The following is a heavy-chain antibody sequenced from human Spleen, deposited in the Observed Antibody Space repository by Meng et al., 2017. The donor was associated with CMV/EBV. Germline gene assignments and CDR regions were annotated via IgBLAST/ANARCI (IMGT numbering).Heavy chain of an antibody. CDR2: IYSRGDS. V-gene: IGHV3-66*03. CDR3: ARDGPGDAGFVR. J-gene: IGHJ4*02. D-gene: IGHD5-24*01. Sequence: LSCASSGFTVINNYMNWVRKAPGKGLEWVSLIYSRGDSYYADSVRGRFTISRDSAKNTLYLQMNNLRTDDTAVYYCARDGPGDAGFVRRGQGTLVTVSS. CDR1: GFTVINNY.